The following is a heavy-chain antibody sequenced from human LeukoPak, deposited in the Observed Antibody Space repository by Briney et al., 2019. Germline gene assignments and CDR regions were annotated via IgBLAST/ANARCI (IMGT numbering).Heavy chain of an antibody. CDR3: AKDGMVRAYFDY. J-gene: IGHJ4*02. V-gene: IGHV3-30-3*01. D-gene: IGHD3-10*01. CDR2: ISYDGSNK. Sequence: GGSLRLSCAASGFTFSSYAMHWVRQAPGKGLEWVAVISYDGSNKYYADSVKGRFTISRDNSKNTLYLQMNSLRAEDTAVYYCAKDGMVRAYFDYWGQGTLVTVSS. CDR1: GFTFSSYA.